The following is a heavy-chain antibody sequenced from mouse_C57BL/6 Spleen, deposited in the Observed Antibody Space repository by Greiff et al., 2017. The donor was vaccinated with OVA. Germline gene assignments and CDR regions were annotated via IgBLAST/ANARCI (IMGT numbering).Heavy chain of an antibody. J-gene: IGHJ2*01. CDR3: APITTVVAYYFDY. CDR1: GYTFTSYW. D-gene: IGHD1-1*01. CDR2: IHPNSGST. Sequence: LQQPGAELVKPGASVKLSCKASGYTFTSYWMHWVKQRPGQGLEWIGMIHPNSGSTNYNEKFKSKATLTVDKSSSTAYMQLSSLTSEDSAVYYCAPITTVVAYYFDYWGQGTTLTVSS. V-gene: IGHV1-64*01.